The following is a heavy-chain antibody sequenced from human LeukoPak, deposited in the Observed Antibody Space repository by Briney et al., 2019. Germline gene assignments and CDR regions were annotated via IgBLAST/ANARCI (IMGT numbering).Heavy chain of an antibody. V-gene: IGHV1-69*02. CDR1: GGTFSSYT. CDR3: AGELLSDQYYYYYYYMDV. D-gene: IGHD2-2*01. Sequence: ASVKVSCKASGGTFSSYTISWVRQAPGQGLEWMGRIIPIPGIANYAQKFQGRVTITADKSTSTAYMELSSLRSEDTAVYYCAGELLSDQYYYYYYYMDVWGKGPRSPSP. J-gene: IGHJ6*03. CDR2: IIPIPGIA.